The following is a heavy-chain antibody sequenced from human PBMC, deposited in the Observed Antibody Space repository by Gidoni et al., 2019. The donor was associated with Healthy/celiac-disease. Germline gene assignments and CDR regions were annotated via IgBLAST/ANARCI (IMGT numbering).Heavy chain of an antibody. J-gene: IGHJ4*02. D-gene: IGHD6-13*01. CDR1: GGSISSSSYY. CDR3: ARPRYSSSWPLIDY. CDR2: IYYSGST. V-gene: IGHV4-39*01. Sequence: QLQLQESGPGLVKPSETLSLTCTVSGGSISSSSYYWGWIRQPPGKGLEWIGSIYYSGSTYYNPSLKSRVTISVDTSKNQFSLKLSSVTAADTAVYYCARPRYSSSWPLIDYWGQGTLVTVSS.